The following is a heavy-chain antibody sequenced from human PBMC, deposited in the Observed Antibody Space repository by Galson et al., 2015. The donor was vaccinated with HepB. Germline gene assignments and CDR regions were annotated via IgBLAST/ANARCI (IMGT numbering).Heavy chain of an antibody. Sequence: SLRLSCAASGFTFSSYGMHWVRQAPGKGLEWVAVIWYDGSNKYYADSVKGRFTISRDNSKNTLYLQMNSLRAEDTAVYYCARAGLEPPADYWGQGTLVTVSS. CDR2: IWYDGSNK. J-gene: IGHJ4*02. D-gene: IGHD1-14*01. CDR3: ARAGLEPPADY. CDR1: GFTFSSYG. V-gene: IGHV3-33*01.